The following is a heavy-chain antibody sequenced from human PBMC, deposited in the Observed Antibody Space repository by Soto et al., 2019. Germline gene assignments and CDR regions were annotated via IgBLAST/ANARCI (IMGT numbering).Heavy chain of an antibody. CDR1: GYTFTIYA. Sequence: ASVKVSCKASGYTFTIYAIHWVRQAPGQRLEWMGWINADNGNTKYSQKFQGRVTITRDTSASTAYMELNSLRSEDTAVYYCARLGTTVFPQDLFDPWGPGSLVTVSS. CDR3: ARLGTTVFPQDLFDP. J-gene: IGHJ5*02. V-gene: IGHV1-3*01. CDR2: INADNGNT. D-gene: IGHD4-17*01.